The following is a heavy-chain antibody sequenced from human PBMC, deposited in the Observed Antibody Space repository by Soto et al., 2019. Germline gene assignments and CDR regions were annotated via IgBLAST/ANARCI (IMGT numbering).Heavy chain of an antibody. Sequence: PSETLSLTCSVSGGSVSSNIYYWTWIRQHPGKGPEWIGHIYYSGSTYYNPSLKSRVTISLDMSKNQFSLKLTSVSAADTAVYYCARGYGYDSGGYLFDYWGQGTLVTVSS. CDR3: ARGYGYDSGGYLFDY. CDR2: IYYSGST. V-gene: IGHV4-31*03. CDR1: GGSVSSNIYY. J-gene: IGHJ4*02. D-gene: IGHD3-22*01.